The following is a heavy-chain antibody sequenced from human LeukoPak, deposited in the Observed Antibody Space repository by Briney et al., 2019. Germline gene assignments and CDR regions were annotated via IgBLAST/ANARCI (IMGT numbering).Heavy chain of an antibody. CDR1: GGSISSYY. Sequence: PSETLSLTCTVSGGSISSYYWSWIRQPPGKGLEWTGYIYYSGSTNYNPSLKSRVTISVDTSKNQFSLKLSSVTAADTAVYYCASSEYSSSLTFDYWGQGTLVTVSS. D-gene: IGHD6-13*01. CDR3: ASSEYSSSLTFDY. J-gene: IGHJ4*02. CDR2: IYYSGST. V-gene: IGHV4-59*01.